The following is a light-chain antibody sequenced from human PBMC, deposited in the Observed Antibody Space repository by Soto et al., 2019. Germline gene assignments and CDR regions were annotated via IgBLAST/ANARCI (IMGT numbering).Light chain of an antibody. V-gene: IGLV1-44*01. CDR3: AAWDDSLNGPV. J-gene: IGLJ2*01. CDR1: SSNIGSNT. Sequence: QSVLTQPASASGTPGQRVTISRSGSSSNIGSNTVNWYQQLPGTAPKLLIYSNNQRPSGVPDRFSGSKSGTSASLAISGLQSEDEADYYCAAWDDSLNGPVFGGGTKLTVL. CDR2: SNN.